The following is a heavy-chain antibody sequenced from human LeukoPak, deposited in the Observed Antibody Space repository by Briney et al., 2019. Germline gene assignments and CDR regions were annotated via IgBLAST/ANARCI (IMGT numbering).Heavy chain of an antibody. CDR3: TSSGFHTGELIESSPYYFDY. D-gene: IGHD1-26*01. J-gene: IGHJ4*02. CDR1: GFTFSGSA. V-gene: IGHV3-73*01. Sequence: GGSLRLSCAASGFTFSGSAMHWVRQASGKGLEWVGRIRSKANSYATAYAASVKGRFTISRDDSKNTAYLQMNSLKTEDTAVYYCTSSGFHTGELIESSPYYFDYWGQGTLVTVSS. CDR2: IRSKANSYAT.